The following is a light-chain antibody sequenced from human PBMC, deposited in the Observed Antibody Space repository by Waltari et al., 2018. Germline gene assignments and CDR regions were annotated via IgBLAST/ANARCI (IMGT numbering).Light chain of an antibody. CDR3: QHYLRLPVT. CDR2: GAS. CDR1: QSVSRA. V-gene: IGKV3-20*01. Sequence: SCRASQSVSRALAWYQQRPGQTPRLLIYGASTRATGIPDRFSGSGSGTDFSLTISRLEPDDFAVYFCQHYLRLPVTFGQGTTVEI. J-gene: IGKJ1*01.